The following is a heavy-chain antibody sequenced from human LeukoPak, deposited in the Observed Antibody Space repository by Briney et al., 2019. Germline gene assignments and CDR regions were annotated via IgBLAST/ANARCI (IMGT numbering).Heavy chain of an antibody. CDR1: GFTFDDYA. D-gene: IGHD2-21*02. Sequence: GRSLRLSCAASGFTFDDYAMYWVRQAPGKGLEWVSGISGSGGSTYHADSVKGRFTISRDNAKNTLYLHMNSLRGEDTAVYYCAAGLIMVTAFDYWGQGTRVTVSS. V-gene: IGHV3-23*01. CDR2: ISGSGGST. J-gene: IGHJ4*02. CDR3: AAGLIMVTAFDY.